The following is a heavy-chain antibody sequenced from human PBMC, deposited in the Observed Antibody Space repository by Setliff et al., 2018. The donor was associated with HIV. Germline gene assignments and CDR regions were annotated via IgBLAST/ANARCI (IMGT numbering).Heavy chain of an antibody. J-gene: IGHJ4*02. CDR2: MNPNSGNT. V-gene: IGHV1-8*01. Sequence: EASVKVSCKASGDTFSNNAINWVRQAPGHGLEWMGWMNPNSGNTGYAQKFQGRVTMTRNTSISTAYMELSSLRSEDTAVYYCAREGLVNWGQGTLVTVSS. CDR1: GDTFSNNA. CDR3: AREGLVN. D-gene: IGHD2-15*01.